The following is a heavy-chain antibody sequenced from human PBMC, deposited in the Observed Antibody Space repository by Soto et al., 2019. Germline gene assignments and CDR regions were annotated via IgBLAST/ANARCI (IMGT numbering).Heavy chain of an antibody. D-gene: IGHD6-13*01. Sequence: EVQLVESGGGLVKPGGSLRLSCAASGFTFSNAWMSWVRQAPGKGLEWVGRIKSKTDGGTTDYAAPVKGRFTISRDDSKNTLYMQMNSLKTDDTAVYYCTTDPHWGAAAANDAFDIWGQGTMVTVSS. CDR2: IKSKTDGGTT. CDR3: TTDPHWGAAAANDAFDI. J-gene: IGHJ3*02. CDR1: GFTFSNAW. V-gene: IGHV3-15*01.